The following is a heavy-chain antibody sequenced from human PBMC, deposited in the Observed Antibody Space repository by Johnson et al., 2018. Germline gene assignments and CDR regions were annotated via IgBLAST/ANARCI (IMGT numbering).Heavy chain of an antibody. CDR2: IYTSGGT. V-gene: IGHV4-61*02. Sequence: QVELQESGPGQVKPSQTLSLTCSVSGVSISSGNYYWSWIRQPAGKGLEWIGRIYTSGGTSYNPSLKSRVSISVDTSKNQFTLKLNSVTAADTAGYYCARDGYYSYYTDVWGKGTTVTVSS. CDR1: GVSISSGNYY. J-gene: IGHJ6*03. CDR3: ARDGYYSYYTDV.